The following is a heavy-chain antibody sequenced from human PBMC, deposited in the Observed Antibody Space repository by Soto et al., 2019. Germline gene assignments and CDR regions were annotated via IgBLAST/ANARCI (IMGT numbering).Heavy chain of an antibody. D-gene: IGHD5-12*01. V-gene: IGHV1-69*13. CDR2: IIPIFGTA. J-gene: IGHJ4*02. CDR1: GGTFSSYA. CDR3: ARGSYSGYDSGPFDY. Sequence: SVKVSCKASGGTFSSYAISWLRQAPGQGLEWMGGIIPIFGTANYAQKFQGRVTITADESTSTAYMELSSLRSEDTAVYYCARGSYSGYDSGPFDYWGQGTLVTVSS.